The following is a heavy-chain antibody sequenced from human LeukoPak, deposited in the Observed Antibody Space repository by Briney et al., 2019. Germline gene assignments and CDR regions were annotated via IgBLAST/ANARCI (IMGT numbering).Heavy chain of an antibody. V-gene: IGHV4-31*03. Sequence: SQTLSLTCTVSGGSISSGGYYWSWIRQHPGKGLEWIGYIYYSGSTYYNPSLKSRVTISVATSKNQFSLKLSSVTAADTAVYYCASSVEMATIDAFDIWGQGTMVTVSS. CDR3: ASSVEMATIDAFDI. CDR2: IYYSGST. CDR1: GGSISSGGYY. J-gene: IGHJ3*02. D-gene: IGHD5-24*01.